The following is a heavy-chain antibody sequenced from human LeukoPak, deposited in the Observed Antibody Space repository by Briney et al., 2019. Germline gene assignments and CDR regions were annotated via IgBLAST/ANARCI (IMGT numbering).Heavy chain of an antibody. D-gene: IGHD2-2*01. CDR2: IYYSGST. CDR3: ARVIVVVPAADDAFDI. Sequence: PSETLSLTCTVSGGSISSSSYYWGWIRQPPGKGLEWIGSIYYSGSTYYNPSLKSRVTISVDTSKNQFSLKLSSVTAADTAVYYCARVIVVVPAADDAFDIWGQGTMVTVSS. V-gene: IGHV4-39*01. J-gene: IGHJ3*02. CDR1: GGSISSSSYY.